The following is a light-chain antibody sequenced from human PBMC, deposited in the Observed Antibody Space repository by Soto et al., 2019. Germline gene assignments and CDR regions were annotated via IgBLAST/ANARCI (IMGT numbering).Light chain of an antibody. CDR3: QQDSSWPLT. J-gene: IGKJ4*01. V-gene: IGKV3-15*01. CDR2: GAS. CDR1: QDIRSS. Sequence: EIVMTQSPATLSVSPGERVTLSCRASQDIRSSLAWYQQKPGQAPRLLIYGASIRATGVPATFSGSGSGTEFTLGISSLQSEHLGVYYCQQDSSWPLTFGGGTKV.